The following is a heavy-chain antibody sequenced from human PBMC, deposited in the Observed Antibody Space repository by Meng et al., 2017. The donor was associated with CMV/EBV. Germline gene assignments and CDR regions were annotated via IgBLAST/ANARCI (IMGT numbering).Heavy chain of an antibody. J-gene: IGHJ5*02. V-gene: IGHV1-2*02. CDR1: GYTFTGYY. CDR3: ARVMGYCSSTSCRRRGNWFDP. CDR2: INPNSGGT. Sequence: SVKVSCKASGYTFTGYYMHWVRQAPGQGLEWMGWINPNSGGTNYAQKFQGRVTMTRDTSISTAYMELSRLRSDDTAVYYCARVMGYCSSTSCRRRGNWFDPWGQGTLVTSPQ. D-gene: IGHD2-2*01.